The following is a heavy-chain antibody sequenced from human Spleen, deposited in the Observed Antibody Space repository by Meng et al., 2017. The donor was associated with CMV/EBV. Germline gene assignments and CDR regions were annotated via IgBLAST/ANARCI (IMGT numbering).Heavy chain of an antibody. J-gene: IGHJ5*02. Sequence: QVQLVESGGGLVKPGGSLRLSCAASGFTFSDYYMSWIRQAPGKGLEWVSYISSSSSYTNYADSVKGRFTISRDNAKNSLYLQMNSLRAEDTAVYYCARDCLDSSPGNWFDPWGQGTLVTVSS. CDR1: GFTFSDYY. CDR2: ISSSSSYT. CDR3: ARDCLDSSPGNWFDP. V-gene: IGHV3-11*05. D-gene: IGHD3-22*01.